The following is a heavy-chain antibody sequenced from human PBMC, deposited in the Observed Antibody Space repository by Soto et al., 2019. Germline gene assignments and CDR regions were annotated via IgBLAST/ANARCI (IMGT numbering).Heavy chain of an antibody. J-gene: IGHJ3*01. V-gene: IGHV3-33*01. Sequence: QVQLVESGGGLVQPGTSLRLSGAVSGFSFRTYGSHWVRLPPGKGLQWVAVISPKGHSDSVEGRFTISRDNSKDTSYLQMNNLRAEDTALYYCARDVAFANENAFDLWGQGTMVTVSS. CDR1: GFSFRTYG. CDR3: ARDVAFANENAFDL. CDR2: ISPK. D-gene: IGHD1-1*01.